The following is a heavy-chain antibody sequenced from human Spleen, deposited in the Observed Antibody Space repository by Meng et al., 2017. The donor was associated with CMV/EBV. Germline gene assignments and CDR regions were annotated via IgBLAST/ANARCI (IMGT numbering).Heavy chain of an antibody. J-gene: IGHJ4*02. V-gene: IGHV1-69*05. Sequence: TFRASTFSWGRQAPGQGPEWMGGIIPIFGTTKYAQRFQGRVTITTDESTTTAFLELSSLRFDDTAVYYCARGTYYYDGSDYSPDVIDYWGQGTLVTVSS. CDR2: IIPIFGTT. CDR1: TFRAST. D-gene: IGHD3-22*01. CDR3: ARGTYYYDGSDYSPDVIDY.